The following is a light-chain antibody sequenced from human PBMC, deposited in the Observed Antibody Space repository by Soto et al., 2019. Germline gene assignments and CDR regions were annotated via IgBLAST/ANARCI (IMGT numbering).Light chain of an antibody. CDR3: EKSYSAQYT. CDR2: AAS. J-gene: IGKJ2*01. V-gene: IGKV1-27*01. Sequence: VQLTRWRSSGPTWVAKSGRSAGRASQGINSYVAWYQQKPGRSNTILIYAASTLESGVPSRFSGSGSDTDFTLTISGLQPEDFATYFCEKSYSAQYTVGQGNKVDNK. CDR1: QGINSY.